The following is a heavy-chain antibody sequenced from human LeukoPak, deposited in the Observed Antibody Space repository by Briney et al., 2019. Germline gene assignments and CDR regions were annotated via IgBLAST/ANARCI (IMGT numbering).Heavy chain of an antibody. CDR1: GFTFSSYA. V-gene: IGHV3-23*01. J-gene: IGHJ6*02. CDR2: ISGSADKT. Sequence: GGSLRLSCAASGFTFSSYAMSWVRQAPGQGLEWVSAISGSADKTYYADSVKGRFTISRDNSKNTLYLQMNSLRAEDTAVYYCAKKYYDILTGYYVQYSAMDVWGQGTTVTVSS. CDR3: AKKYYDILTGYYVQYSAMDV. D-gene: IGHD3-9*01.